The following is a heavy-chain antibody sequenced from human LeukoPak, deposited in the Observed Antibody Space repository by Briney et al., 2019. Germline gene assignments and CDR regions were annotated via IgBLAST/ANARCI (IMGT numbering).Heavy chain of an antibody. V-gene: IGHV3-66*01. CDR1: GFTVSSNY. CDR3: ARRDYAKGGYDY. CDR2: IYSDGST. J-gene: IGHJ4*02. Sequence: GGSLRLSCAASGFTVSSNYMNWVRQAPGKGLEWVSVIYSDGSTYYADSVKGRFTISRDNSKNTPYLQMNSLGAEDTAVYYCARRDYAKGGYDYWGQGTLVTVSS. D-gene: IGHD2-2*01.